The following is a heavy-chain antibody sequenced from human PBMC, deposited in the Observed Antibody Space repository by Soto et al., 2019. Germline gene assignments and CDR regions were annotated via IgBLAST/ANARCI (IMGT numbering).Heavy chain of an antibody. CDR1: GFTFSSYS. CDR3: AKKVNSGPGSQYCDS. D-gene: IGHD3-10*01. Sequence: GGSLRLSCAASGFTFSSYSMSWVRQAPGKGLEWVSGFRTGGDGGTTYYADSVKGRFTISRDNSKNTLFLQMNSLRPEDTAIYYCAKKVNSGPGSQYCDSWGQGTLVTVSS. J-gene: IGHJ5*01. V-gene: IGHV3-23*01. CDR2: FRTGGDGGTT.